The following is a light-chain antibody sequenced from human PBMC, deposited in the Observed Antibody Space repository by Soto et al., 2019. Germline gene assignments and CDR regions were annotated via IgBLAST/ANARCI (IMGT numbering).Light chain of an antibody. V-gene: IGKV1-33*01. J-gene: IGKJ2*01. CDR2: DAS. Sequence: DIQMTQSPSSLSASVGDRVTITCQASQDISNYLNWYQQKPGKAPKLLIYDASNLETGVPSRFSGSGSGTDFTFTISILQAEDIATYYCQQYDNLPRTFGQGTKLEIK. CDR1: QDISNY. CDR3: QQYDNLPRT.